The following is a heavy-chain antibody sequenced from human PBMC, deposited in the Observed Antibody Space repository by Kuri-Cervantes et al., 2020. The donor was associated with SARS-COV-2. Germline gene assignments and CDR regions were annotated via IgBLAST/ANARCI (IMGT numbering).Heavy chain of an antibody. Sequence: GGSLRLSCAASGFTFSSYSMNWVRQAPGKGLEWVSSISSSSSYIYYADSVKGRFTISRDNAKNSLYLQVNSLRAEDTAVYYCAREARNIVWDYYYGMDVWGQGTTVTVSS. CDR3: AREARNIVWDYYYGMDV. J-gene: IGHJ6*02. CDR2: ISSSSSYI. V-gene: IGHV3-21*01. D-gene: IGHD5-12*01. CDR1: GFTFSSYS.